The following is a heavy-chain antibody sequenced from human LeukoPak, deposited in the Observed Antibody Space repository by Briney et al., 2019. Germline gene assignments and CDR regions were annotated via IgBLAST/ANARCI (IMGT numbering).Heavy chain of an antibody. CDR2: IFYSGAT. CDR1: GDSISINYN. V-gene: IGHV4-39*01. Sequence: PSETLSLTCTVSGDSISINYNWGWIRQPPGKGLEWIGSIFYSGATYYSPSLKNRVTISVDTSKNQFSLKLSSMTAADTAVYYCVRHRQWLLFPDYWGQGTLVTVSS. J-gene: IGHJ4*02. D-gene: IGHD6-19*01. CDR3: VRHRQWLLFPDY.